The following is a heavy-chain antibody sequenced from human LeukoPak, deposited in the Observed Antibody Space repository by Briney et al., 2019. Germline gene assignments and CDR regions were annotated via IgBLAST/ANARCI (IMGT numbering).Heavy chain of an antibody. J-gene: IGHJ4*02. D-gene: IGHD4-17*01. Sequence: GGSLRLSCAASGFTLSSYAMRWVRQAPGKGLEWVSAISGSGENTFYADSVKGRFTISRDNSKNTLYLQMNTLRAEDAAVYYCASSTVTNFDYWGQGTLVTVSS. V-gene: IGHV3-23*01. CDR1: GFTLSSYA. CDR2: ISGSGENT. CDR3: ASSTVTNFDY.